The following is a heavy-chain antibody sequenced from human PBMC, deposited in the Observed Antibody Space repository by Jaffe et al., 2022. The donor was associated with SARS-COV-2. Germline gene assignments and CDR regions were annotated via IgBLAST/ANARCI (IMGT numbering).Heavy chain of an antibody. V-gene: IGHV2-5*02. J-gene: IGHJ4*02. CDR2: IYWDDDK. D-gene: IGHD2-2*03. CDR1: GFSLSTNGVG. CDR3: AHRLSLTAKQWIYFDY. Sequence: QITLKESGPTLVKPTQTLTLTCTFSGFSLSTNGVGVGWIRQPPGKALEWLALIYWDDDKRYSPSLKSRLTITKDNSKNQVVLTVTNVDPVDTATYYCAHRLSLTAKQWIYFDYWGQGTPVIVSS.